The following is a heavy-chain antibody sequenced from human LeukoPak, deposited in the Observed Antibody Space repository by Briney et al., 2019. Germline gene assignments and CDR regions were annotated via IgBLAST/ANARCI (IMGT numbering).Heavy chain of an antibody. CDR2: ISASAGST. CDR1: GFTFSAYA. V-gene: IGHV3-23*01. Sequence: GGSLRLSCAASGFTFSAYAMHWVRQTPGRGLEWVAAISASAGSTYYADSVRGRFTISRDNSKNTLYLQMNSLRAEDTAVYYCAKIQLWPKYYFDYWGQGTLVTVSS. D-gene: IGHD5-18*01. CDR3: AKIQLWPKYYFDY. J-gene: IGHJ4*02.